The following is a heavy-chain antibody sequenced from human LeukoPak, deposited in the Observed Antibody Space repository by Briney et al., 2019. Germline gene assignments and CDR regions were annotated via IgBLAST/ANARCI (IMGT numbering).Heavy chain of an antibody. CDR2: IYYTGTT. D-gene: IGHD2-21*02. CDR3: ARENKVTFYGMDV. CDR1: SGSISSGDYY. J-gene: IGHJ6*04. V-gene: IGHV4-30-4*08. Sequence: SQALSLTCTVSSGSISSGDYYWSWIRQPPGTGLEWIGYIYYTGTTYYNPSLKSRVTTSVDTSKYQFSLNLTSVTAADTAVYYCARENKVTFYGMDVWGKGTTVTV.